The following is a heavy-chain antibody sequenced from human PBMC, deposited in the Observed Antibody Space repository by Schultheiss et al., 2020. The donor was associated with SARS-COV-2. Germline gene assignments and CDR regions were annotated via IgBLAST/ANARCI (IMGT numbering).Heavy chain of an antibody. CDR3: ARPPLYSRSSTFFDY. CDR1: GFTFSSYE. Sequence: GGSLRLSCAASGFTFSSYEMNWVRQAPGKGLEWVSYISSSGSTIYYADSVKGRFTISRDNAKNSLYLQMNSLRAEDTAVYYCARPPLYSRSSTFFDYWGQGTLVTVSS. CDR2: ISSSGSTI. J-gene: IGHJ4*02. V-gene: IGHV3-48*03. D-gene: IGHD6-13*01.